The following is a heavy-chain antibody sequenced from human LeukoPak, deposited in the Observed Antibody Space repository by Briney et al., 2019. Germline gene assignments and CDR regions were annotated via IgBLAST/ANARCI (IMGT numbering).Heavy chain of an antibody. V-gene: IGHV3-30*03. J-gene: IGHJ4*02. D-gene: IGHD2-2*01. CDR3: ARDPSYCSSTSCHCDY. CDR1: GFTFSSYG. Sequence: GGSLRLSCEASGFTFSSYGMNWVRQAPGKGLEWVAVISYDGSNKYYGESVKGRFTISRDNSKNTLYLQMNSLRAEDTAVYYCARDPSYCSSTSCHCDYWGQGTLVTVSS. CDR2: ISYDGSNK.